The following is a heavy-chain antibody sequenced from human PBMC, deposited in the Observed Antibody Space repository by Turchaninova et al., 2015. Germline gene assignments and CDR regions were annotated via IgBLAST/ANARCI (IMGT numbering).Heavy chain of an antibody. D-gene: IGHD6-13*01. CDR3: GRHRGSTWYDVLGPFDI. V-gene: IGHV4-39*01. J-gene: IGHJ3*02. Sequence: QLQLQESGPGLVKPSETLSLTCTVSGVPLSSSSYYWGWIRQPPGTGLEWRGGLSYSGNTNYYSAVQSRVTFSVDPPKTGCSLGLTSVTAADTAVYYCGRHRGSTWYDVLGPFDIWGQGTLVTVSS. CDR1: GVPLSSSSYY. CDR2: LSYSGNT.